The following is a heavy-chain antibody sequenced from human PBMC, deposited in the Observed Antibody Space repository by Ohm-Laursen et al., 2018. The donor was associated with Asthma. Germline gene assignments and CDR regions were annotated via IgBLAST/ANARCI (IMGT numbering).Heavy chain of an antibody. CDR1: GFTFSSYA. D-gene: IGHD6-19*01. Sequence: SLRLSCAASGFTFSSYAMSWVRQAPGKGLEWVSAISGSGGSTYYADSVKGRFIISRDNSKNTLYLQMNSLRAEDTAVYYCAKLIYSSGWYDYWGQGTLVTVSS. J-gene: IGHJ4*02. V-gene: IGHV3-23*01. CDR3: AKLIYSSGWYDY. CDR2: ISGSGGST.